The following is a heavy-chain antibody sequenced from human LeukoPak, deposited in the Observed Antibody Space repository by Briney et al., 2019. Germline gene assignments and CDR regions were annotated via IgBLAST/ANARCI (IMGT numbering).Heavy chain of an antibody. CDR2: ISWNSGSI. D-gene: IGHD1-14*01. V-gene: IGHV3-9*01. CDR1: GFTFDDYA. J-gene: IGHJ4*02. CDR3: AKGIISVSGYIDY. Sequence: RGGSLRLSCAASGFTFDDYAMHWVRQAPGKGLEWVSGISWNSGSIGYADSVKGRFTISRDNTKNSLYLQMNSLRAEDTALYYCAKGIISVSGYIDYWGQGTLVTVSS.